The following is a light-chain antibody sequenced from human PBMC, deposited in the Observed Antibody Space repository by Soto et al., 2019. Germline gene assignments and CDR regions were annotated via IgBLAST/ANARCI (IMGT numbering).Light chain of an antibody. CDR3: QQYNNWPRT. CDR2: GAS. V-gene: IGKV3-15*01. J-gene: IGKJ1*01. CDR1: QSGSSD. Sequence: EIVMTQSPATLSVSPGERATLSCRASQSGSSDLVWYQQKPGQAPRLLIYGASTRATGIPARFSASGSGTEFTLTISSLQSEDFAVYYCQQYNNWPRTFGQGTKVEIK.